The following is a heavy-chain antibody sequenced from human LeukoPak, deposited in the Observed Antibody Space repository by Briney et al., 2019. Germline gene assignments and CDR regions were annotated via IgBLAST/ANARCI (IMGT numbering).Heavy chain of an antibody. CDR3: ARTLDSRRYIVRRPYSMDV. CDR1: GYSISSSNW. V-gene: IGHV4-28*01. J-gene: IGHJ6*02. Sequence: SDTLSLTCAVSGYSISSSNWWGWIRQPPGQGLEWIGYTYYSGSTYYNPSLKSRVTMSVDTSKNQFSLKLSSVTAADTAVYYCARTLDSRRYIVRRPYSMDVWGQGTTVTVSS. D-gene: IGHD3-22*01. CDR2: TYYSGST.